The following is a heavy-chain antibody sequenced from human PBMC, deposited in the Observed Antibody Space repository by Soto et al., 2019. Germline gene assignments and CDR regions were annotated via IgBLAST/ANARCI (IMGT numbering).Heavy chain of an antibody. V-gene: IGHV4-30-4*01. CDR1: GGSISSGDYY. D-gene: IGHD3-3*01. CDR2: IYYSGST. Sequence: SETLSLTCTVSGGSISSGDYYWSWVRQPPGKGLEWIGYIYYSGSTYYNPSLKSRVTISVDTSKNQFSLKLSSVTAADTAVYYCAREKVYDFWSGYSQRGDWFDPWGQGTMV. J-gene: IGHJ5*02. CDR3: AREKVYDFWSGYSQRGDWFDP.